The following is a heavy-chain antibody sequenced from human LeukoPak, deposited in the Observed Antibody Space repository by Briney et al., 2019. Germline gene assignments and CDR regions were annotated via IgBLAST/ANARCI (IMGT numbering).Heavy chain of an antibody. D-gene: IGHD6-6*01. Sequence: PGGSLRLSCAASGFTFDDYAMHWVRQAPGKGLEWVSLISGDGGSTYYADSVKGRFTISRDNSKNSLYLQMNSLRTEDTALYYCAKDILYSSSSGSGYFDYWGQGTLVTVSS. CDR2: ISGDGGST. CDR3: AKDILYSSSSGSGYFDY. CDR1: GFTFDDYA. J-gene: IGHJ4*02. V-gene: IGHV3-43*02.